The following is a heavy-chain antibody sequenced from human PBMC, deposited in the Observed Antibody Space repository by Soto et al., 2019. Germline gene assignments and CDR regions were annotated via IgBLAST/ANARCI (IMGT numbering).Heavy chain of an antibody. V-gene: IGHV3-30-3*01. CDR3: ATDPRGHTDV. D-gene: IGHD5-12*01. CDR1: GFTFSSYA. CDR2: ISYDGSNK. Sequence: VQLVESGGGLVQPGGSLRLSCAASGFTFSSYAMHWVRQAPGKGLEWVAVISYDGSNKYYADSVKGRFTISRDNSKNTLYLQMNSLRAEDTAVYYCATDPRGHTDVWGQGTTVTVSS. J-gene: IGHJ6*02.